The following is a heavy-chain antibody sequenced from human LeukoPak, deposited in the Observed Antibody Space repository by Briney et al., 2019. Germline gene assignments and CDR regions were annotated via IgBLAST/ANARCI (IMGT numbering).Heavy chain of an antibody. Sequence: ASVKVSCKASGYTFTGYYMHWVRQAPGQGLEWMGWTNPNSGGTNYAQKFQGWVTMTRDTSISTAYMELSRLRSDDTAVYYCARGGTSYYYDSSGSGWFDPWAREPWSPSPQ. CDR2: TNPNSGGT. V-gene: IGHV1-2*04. J-gene: IGHJ5*02. D-gene: IGHD3-22*01. CDR1: GYTFTGYY. CDR3: ARGGTSYYYDSSGSGWFDP.